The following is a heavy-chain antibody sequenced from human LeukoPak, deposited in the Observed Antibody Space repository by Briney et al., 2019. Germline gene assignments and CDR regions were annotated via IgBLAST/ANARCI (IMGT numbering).Heavy chain of an antibody. CDR3: ARGPRYFDWLSPGGWFDP. V-gene: IGHV1-18*01. CDR1: GYTFTSYG. J-gene: IGHJ5*02. CDR2: ISAYNGNT. D-gene: IGHD3-9*01. Sequence: ASVKVSCTASGYTFTSYGISWVRQAPGQGLEWMGWISAYNGNTNYAQKLQGRVTMTTDTSTSTAYMELRSLRSDDTAVYYCARGPRYFDWLSPGGWFDPWGQGTLVTVSS.